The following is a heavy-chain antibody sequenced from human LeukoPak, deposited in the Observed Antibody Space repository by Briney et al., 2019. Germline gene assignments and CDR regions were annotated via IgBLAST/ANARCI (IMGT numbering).Heavy chain of an antibody. V-gene: IGHV4-39*07. Sequence: SETLSLTCTVSGGSISSSSYYWGWVRQPPGKGLEWIGTIYYSGSTYYNPSLKSRVTISVDTSKNQFSLKLSSVTAADTAVYYCARGLAGYCRGGSCYSVKVYYYMDVWGKGTTVTVSS. J-gene: IGHJ6*03. D-gene: IGHD2-15*01. CDR1: GGSISSSSYY. CDR3: ARGLAGYCRGGSCYSVKVYYYMDV. CDR2: IYYSGST.